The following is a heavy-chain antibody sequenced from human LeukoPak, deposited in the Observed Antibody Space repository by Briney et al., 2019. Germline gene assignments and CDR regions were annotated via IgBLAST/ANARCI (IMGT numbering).Heavy chain of an antibody. CDR2: IYSGGST. CDR1: GFTVSSNY. V-gene: IGHV3-53*01. D-gene: IGHD6-19*01. Sequence: GGSLRLSCAASGFTVSSNYMSWVRQAPGKGLEWVSVIYSGGSTYYADSVKGRFTISRDNSKNTLYLQMNSLRAEDTAVYYCARGDDSSGWTFDYWGQGTLVTVSS. CDR3: ARGDDSSGWTFDY. J-gene: IGHJ4*02.